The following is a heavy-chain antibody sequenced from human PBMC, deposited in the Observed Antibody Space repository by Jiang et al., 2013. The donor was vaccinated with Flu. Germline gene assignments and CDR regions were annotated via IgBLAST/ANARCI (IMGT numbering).Heavy chain of an antibody. J-gene: IGHJ4*02. V-gene: IGHV3-33*06. CDR2: VWFDGSDK. CDR3: AKIAGRYLGPFDY. D-gene: IGHD3-9*01. CDR1: GFTFSDYN. Sequence: VQLVESGGGVVQPGRSLRLSCAASGFTFSDYNMHWVRQTPDKGLEWVAVVWFDGSDKYYADSVKGRFTVSRDNSKNTLYLQMNSLRAEDAAVYYCAKIAGRYLGPFDYWGQGTLVTVSA.